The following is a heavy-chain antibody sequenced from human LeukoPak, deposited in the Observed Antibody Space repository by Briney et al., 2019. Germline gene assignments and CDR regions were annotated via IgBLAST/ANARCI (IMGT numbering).Heavy chain of an antibody. CDR3: ARAMSIAARLQTIFDY. D-gene: IGHD6-6*01. Sequence: PGGSLRLSCAASGFTFSSYSMNWVRQAPGKGLEWVSSISSSRSHIYYADSVKGRFTISRDNAKNSLYLQMNSLRAEDTAVYYCARAMSIAARLQTIFDYWGQGTLVTVSS. CDR2: ISSSRSHI. CDR1: GFTFSSYS. J-gene: IGHJ4*02. V-gene: IGHV3-21*01.